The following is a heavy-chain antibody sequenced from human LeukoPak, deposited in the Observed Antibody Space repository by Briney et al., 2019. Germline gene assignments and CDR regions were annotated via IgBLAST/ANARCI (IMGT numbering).Heavy chain of an antibody. CDR3: ARGGSLRDGDNGIDY. D-gene: IGHD4-17*01. V-gene: IGHV1-8*01. Sequence: ASXKVSCKASGYTFTSYDINWVRQATGQGLEWMGWMNPNSGNTGYAQEFQGRVTMTRNTSISTAYMELSSLRSEDTAVYYCARGGSLRDGDNGIDYWGQGTLVTVSS. CDR2: MNPNSGNT. CDR1: GYTFTSYD. J-gene: IGHJ4*02.